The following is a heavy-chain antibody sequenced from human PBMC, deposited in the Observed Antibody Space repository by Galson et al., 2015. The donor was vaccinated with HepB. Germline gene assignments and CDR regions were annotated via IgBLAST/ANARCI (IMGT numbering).Heavy chain of an antibody. CDR2: IDPSDSYT. V-gene: IGHV5-10-1*01. J-gene: IGHJ3*02. Sequence: QSGAEVKKPGESLRISCKGSGYSFTSYWISWVRQMPGKGLEWMGRIDPSDSYTNYSPSFQGHVTISADTSISTAYLQWSSLKASDTAMYYCASGVSSSGLSSDAFDIWGQWTMVTVSS. CDR1: GYSFTSYW. CDR3: ASGVSSSGLSSDAFDI. D-gene: IGHD3-22*01.